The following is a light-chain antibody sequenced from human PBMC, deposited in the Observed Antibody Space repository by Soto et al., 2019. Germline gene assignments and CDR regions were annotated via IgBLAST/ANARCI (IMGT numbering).Light chain of an antibody. CDR3: QQYGSPHF. Sequence: PGTLSLSPGERATLSCRASQSVSSSYLAWYQQKPGQAPRLLIYGASSRATGIPDRFSGSGSGTDFTLTISRLEPEDFAFYYLQQYGSPHFFGPGPKVDIK. CDR2: GAS. CDR1: QSVSSSY. J-gene: IGKJ3*01. V-gene: IGKV3-20*01.